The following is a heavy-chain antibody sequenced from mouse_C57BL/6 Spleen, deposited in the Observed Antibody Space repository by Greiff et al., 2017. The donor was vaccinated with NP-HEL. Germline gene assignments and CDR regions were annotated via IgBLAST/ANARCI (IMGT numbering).Heavy chain of an antibody. CDR1: GYTFTSYW. V-gene: IGHV1-59*01. J-gene: IGHJ1*03. Sequence: VQLQQPGAELVRPGTSVKLSCKASGYTFTSYWMHWVKQRPGQGLEWIGVIDPSDSYTNYNQKFKGKATLTVDTSSSTAYMQLSSLTSEDSAVYYCARGYSYWYFDVWGTGTTVTVSS. CDR3: ARGYSYWYFDV. D-gene: IGHD3-1*01. CDR2: IDPSDSYT.